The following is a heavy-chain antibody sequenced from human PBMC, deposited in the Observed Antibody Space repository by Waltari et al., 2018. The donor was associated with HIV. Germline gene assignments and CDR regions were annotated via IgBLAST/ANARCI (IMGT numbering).Heavy chain of an antibody. CDR3: ARSTNCGGDCYPDY. CDR2: MNPNSGNT. Sequence: QVQLVQSGAEVKKPGASVKVSCKASGYTFTSYDINGVRQATGQGLEWMGWMNPNSGNTGYAQKFQGRVTMTRNTSISTAYMELSSLRSEDTAVYYCARSTNCGGDCYPDYWGQGTLVTVSS. CDR1: GYTFTSYD. J-gene: IGHJ4*02. V-gene: IGHV1-8*01. D-gene: IGHD2-21*02.